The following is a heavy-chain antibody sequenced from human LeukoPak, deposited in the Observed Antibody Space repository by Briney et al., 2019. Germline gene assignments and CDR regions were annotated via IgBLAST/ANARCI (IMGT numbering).Heavy chain of an antibody. Sequence: ASVKVSCKASGYTFTNYGISWVRQAPGQGLEWMGWISAYNGNTNHAQKLQGRVTVTTDTSTSTAYMELRSLRSDDTAVYYCATQGGRGYSYGFDYWGQGTLVTVSS. CDR1: GYTFTNYG. J-gene: IGHJ4*02. CDR2: ISAYNGNT. CDR3: ATQGGRGYSYGFDY. V-gene: IGHV1-18*01. D-gene: IGHD5-18*01.